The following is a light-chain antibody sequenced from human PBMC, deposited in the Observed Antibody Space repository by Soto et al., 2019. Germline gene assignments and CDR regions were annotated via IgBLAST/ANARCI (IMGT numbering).Light chain of an antibody. CDR3: QQSYSPLWT. CDR2: AAS. V-gene: IGKV1-39*01. Sequence: DIQMTQSPSSLSASVGDRVTITCRASQSISSSLNWYQQKPGKAPKLLIYAASSLQSVVPSRFSGSGSGTDFTLTISSLQPEDFATYYYQQSYSPLWTFGQGTKVEIK. J-gene: IGKJ1*01. CDR1: QSISSS.